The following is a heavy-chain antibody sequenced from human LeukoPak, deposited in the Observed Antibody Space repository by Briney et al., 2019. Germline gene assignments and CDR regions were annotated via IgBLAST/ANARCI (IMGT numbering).Heavy chain of an antibody. D-gene: IGHD2-8*01. J-gene: IGHJ4*02. CDR1: GFTFSSYA. V-gene: IGHV3-23*01. CDR2: ISDTGGST. Sequence: PGGSLRLSCAASGFTFSSYAMTWVRQAPGKGLEWVSAISDTGGSTYDADSVKGRFTISRDNSKNTLYLQMNSLRAEDTAVYYCAKDTPIGRYCTNGVCSPFDYWGQGTLVTVFS. CDR3: AKDTPIGRYCTNGVCSPFDY.